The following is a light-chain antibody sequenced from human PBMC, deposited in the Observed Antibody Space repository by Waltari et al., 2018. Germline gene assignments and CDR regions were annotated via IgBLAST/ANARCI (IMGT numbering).Light chain of an antibody. CDR1: QSISIY. CDR3: QKSSSTPPWT. J-gene: IGKJ1*01. Sequence: DIQMTQSPSSLSASVRDRVTITCRASQSISIYLNWYQQKPGKAPKLLIYAASSLQSGVPSRFSGSGSGTDFTLTISSLQPEDFATYYCQKSSSTPPWTFGQGTKVEIK. V-gene: IGKV1-39*01. CDR2: AAS.